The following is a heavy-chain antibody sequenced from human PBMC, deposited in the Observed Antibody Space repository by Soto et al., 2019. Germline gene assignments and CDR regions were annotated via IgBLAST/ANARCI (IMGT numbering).Heavy chain of an antibody. J-gene: IGHJ3*02. Sequence: SGPMLVNPTRTLTLTWTFSGFSLSTLAVGVGWIRQPPGKALEWLALIYWNDDKRYSPSLKNRLTITKDTSKNHVVLTMTNMDPVDTATYYCAHRHELGSFDIWGQGTKVTVSS. D-gene: IGHD1-26*01. V-gene: IGHV2-5*01. CDR1: GFSLSTLAVG. CDR2: IYWNDDK. CDR3: AHRHELGSFDI.